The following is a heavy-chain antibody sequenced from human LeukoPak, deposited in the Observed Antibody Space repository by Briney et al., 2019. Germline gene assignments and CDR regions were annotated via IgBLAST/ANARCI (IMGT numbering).Heavy chain of an antibody. Sequence: PGGSLRLSCVASGFTFSSYGMHWVRQAPGQGLAWVSRVNTDGSSTTYAESVKGRFTISKDNAKNTLYLQMNGLRAEDTAVYYCARELGVGVIGDAFDIWGQGTVVTVSS. J-gene: IGHJ3*02. CDR3: ARELGVGVIGDAFDI. D-gene: IGHD3-22*01. V-gene: IGHV3-74*01. CDR2: VNTDGSST. CDR1: GFTFSSYG.